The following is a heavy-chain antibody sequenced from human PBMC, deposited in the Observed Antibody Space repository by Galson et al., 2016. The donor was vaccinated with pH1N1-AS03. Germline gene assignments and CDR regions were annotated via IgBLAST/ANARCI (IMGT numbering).Heavy chain of an antibody. Sequence: SVKVSCKASGYVFSDYYIHWVRQAPGQGLEWMGWINPNSGGTLYAPKFQGRVTITRDTSIRTAFMEVTWLTSDDTAVYYCARPLTSGFCSSGDIDCYGINPYYFDHWGQGTLVTVSS. J-gene: IGHJ4*02. D-gene: IGHD6-19*01. V-gene: IGHV1-2*02. CDR3: ARPLTSGFCSSGDIDCYGINPYYFDH. CDR2: INPNSGGT. CDR1: GYVFSDYY.